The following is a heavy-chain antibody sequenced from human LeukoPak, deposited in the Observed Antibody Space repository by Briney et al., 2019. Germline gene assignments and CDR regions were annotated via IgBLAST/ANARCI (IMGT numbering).Heavy chain of an antibody. V-gene: IGHV3-30*18. CDR1: GFTFSSYG. CDR3: AKTIIGYSYGADFDY. CDR2: ISYDGSNK. Sequence: PGGSLRLSCAASGFTFSSYGMHWVRQAPGKGLEWVAVISYDGSNKYYADSVKGRFTISRDNSKNTLYLQMNSLRAEDTAVYYCAKTIIGYSYGADFDYWGQGTLVTVSS. J-gene: IGHJ4*02. D-gene: IGHD5-18*01.